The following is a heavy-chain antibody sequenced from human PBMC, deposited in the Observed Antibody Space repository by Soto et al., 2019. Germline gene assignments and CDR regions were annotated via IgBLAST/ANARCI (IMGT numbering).Heavy chain of an antibody. D-gene: IGHD2-21*02. CDR3: ARARLAYCGGDCPSYYYYYGMDV. CDR1: GYTFTSYA. CDR2: IIPIFGTA. V-gene: IGHV1-69*13. J-gene: IGHJ6*02. Sequence: GASVKVSCKASGYTFTSYAISWVRQAPGQGLEWMGGIIPIFGTANYAQKFQGRVTITADESTSTAYMELSSLRSEDTAVYYCARARLAYCGGDCPSYYYYYGMDVWGQGTTVTVSS.